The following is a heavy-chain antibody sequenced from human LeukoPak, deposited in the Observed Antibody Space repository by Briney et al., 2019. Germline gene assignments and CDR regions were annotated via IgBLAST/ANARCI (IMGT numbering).Heavy chain of an antibody. D-gene: IGHD3-10*01. CDR1: GFTFSNYG. V-gene: IGHV3-48*04. CDR3: ARDEIRSGAFDI. CDR2: ISGSGGTI. J-gene: IGHJ3*02. Sequence: GGSLRLSCAASGFTFSNYGMNWVRQAPGKGLEWVSYISGSGGTIYYGDSVKGRFTISRDNAKNSMYLQMNSLRAEDTAIYYCARDEIRSGAFDIWGQGTMVTVSS.